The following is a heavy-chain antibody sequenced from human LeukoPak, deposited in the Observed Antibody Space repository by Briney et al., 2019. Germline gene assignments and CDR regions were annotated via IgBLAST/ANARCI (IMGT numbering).Heavy chain of an antibody. Sequence: GGSLRLSCAASGFTFSIYAMSWVRQAPGKGLEWVSSITSSGDGTYYADSVKGRFTIYRDNSENMLYLQMNSLRVEDTAAYFCAKDRPNYYGSNGHYYRRDGDYWGQGTLVTVSS. V-gene: IGHV3-23*01. J-gene: IGHJ4*02. CDR3: AKDRPNYYGSNGHYYRRDGDY. CDR2: ITSSGDGT. CDR1: GFTFSIYA. D-gene: IGHD3-22*01.